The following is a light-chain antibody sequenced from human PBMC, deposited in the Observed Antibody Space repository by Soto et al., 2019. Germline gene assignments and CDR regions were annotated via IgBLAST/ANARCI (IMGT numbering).Light chain of an antibody. CDR1: SSDVGGYNY. CDR3: SSYTAGTVYV. J-gene: IGLJ1*01. Sequence: QSALTQPASVSGSPGQSITISCTGTSSDVGGYNYVSWYQQPPGKAPQLMIYDVSNRPSGVSNRFSGSKFGNTASLTISGLQAEDEADYYCSSYTAGTVYVFGTGTKLTVL. V-gene: IGLV2-14*01. CDR2: DVS.